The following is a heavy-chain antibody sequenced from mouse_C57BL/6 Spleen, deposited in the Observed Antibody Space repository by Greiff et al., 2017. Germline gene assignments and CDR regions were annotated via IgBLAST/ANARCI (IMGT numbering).Heavy chain of an antibody. Sequence: EVMLVESGEGLVKPGGSLKLSCAASGFTFSSYAMSWVRQTPEKRLEWVAYISSGGDYIYYADTVKGRFTISRDNARNTLYLQMSSLKSEDTAMYYCTRKDYSNHYAMDYWGQGTSVTVSS. CDR3: TRKDYSNHYAMDY. CDR1: GFTFSSYA. D-gene: IGHD2-5*01. J-gene: IGHJ4*01. CDR2: ISSGGDYI. V-gene: IGHV5-9-1*02.